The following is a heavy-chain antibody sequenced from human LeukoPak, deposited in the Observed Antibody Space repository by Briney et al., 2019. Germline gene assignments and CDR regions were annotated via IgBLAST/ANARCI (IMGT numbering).Heavy chain of an antibody. J-gene: IGHJ4*02. CDR3: AKRGSSETRWYPFDY. V-gene: IGHV3-23*01. Sequence: GGSLRLSCVGSGFIFGKYAMTWVRQAPGKGLEWVSTISGGGDSTWNADSVKGRFTVSRDNSKNTLYLQMSSLRVEDTAVYYRAKRGSSETRWYPFDYWGQGTLVTVSS. CDR1: GFIFGKYA. CDR2: ISGGGDST. D-gene: IGHD2-15*01.